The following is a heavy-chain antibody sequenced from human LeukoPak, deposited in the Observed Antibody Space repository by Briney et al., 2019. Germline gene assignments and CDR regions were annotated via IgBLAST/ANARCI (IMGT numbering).Heavy chain of an antibody. Sequence: GGSLRLSCAASGFTFSSYAMHWVRQAPGKGLEYVSAISSDGGSTYYANSVKGRFTISRDNSKNTLYLQMGSLRAEDMAVYYCARSGDYWGQGTLVTVSS. CDR3: ARSGDY. CDR1: GFTFSSYA. D-gene: IGHD3-10*01. CDR2: ISSDGGST. V-gene: IGHV3-64*01. J-gene: IGHJ4*02.